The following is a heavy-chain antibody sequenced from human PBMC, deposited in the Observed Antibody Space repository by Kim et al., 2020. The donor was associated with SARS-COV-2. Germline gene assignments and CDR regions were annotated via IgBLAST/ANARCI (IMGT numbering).Heavy chain of an antibody. D-gene: IGHD5-12*01. CDR3: ASSYSGYDWGGWFDP. V-gene: IGHV1-18*01. J-gene: IGHJ5*02. Sequence: QKLQGRVTMTTDTSTSTAYMELRSLRSDDTAVYYCASSYSGYDWGGWFDPWGQGTLVTVSS.